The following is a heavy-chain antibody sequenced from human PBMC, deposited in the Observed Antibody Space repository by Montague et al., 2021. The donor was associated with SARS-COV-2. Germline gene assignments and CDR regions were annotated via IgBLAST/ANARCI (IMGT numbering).Heavy chain of an antibody. D-gene: IGHD3-9*01. J-gene: IGHJ6*02. CDR2: INHSGST. CDR1: GGSFSGYY. CDR3: ARHGLVRYFDWLSQNYGMDV. V-gene: IGHV4-34*01. Sequence: SETLSLTCAVYGGSFSGYYWSWIRQPPGKGLEWIGEINHSGSTNYNPSLKSRVTISVDTSKNQFSLKLSSVTAADTAVYYCARHGLVRYFDWLSQNYGMDVWGQGTTVTVSS.